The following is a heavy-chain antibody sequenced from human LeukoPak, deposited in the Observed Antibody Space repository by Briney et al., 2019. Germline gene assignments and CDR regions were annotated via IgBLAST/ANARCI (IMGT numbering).Heavy chain of an antibody. CDR2: ISWNSGSI. J-gene: IGHJ3*02. CDR1: GFTFDDYA. CDR3: AKDGPEAFDI. V-gene: IGHV3-9*01. Sequence: GGSLRLSCAASGFTFDDYAMHWVRQAPGKGLEWVSGISWNSGSIDYADSVKGRFTISRDNAKNSLYLQMNSLRAEDTALYYCAKDGPEAFDIWGQGTMVTVSS.